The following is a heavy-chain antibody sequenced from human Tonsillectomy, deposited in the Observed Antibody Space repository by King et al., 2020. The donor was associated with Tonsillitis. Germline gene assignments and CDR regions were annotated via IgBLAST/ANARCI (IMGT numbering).Heavy chain of an antibody. CDR1: GFTFSSYG. CDR3: AKPIMIPFGGVNAAAFDI. J-gene: IGHJ3*02. Sequence: QLVQSGGGVVQPGRSLRLSCAASGFTFSSYGMHWVRQAPGKGLEWVAVISYDGSNKYYADSVKGRFTISRDNSKNTLYLQMNSLRAEDTAVYYCAKPIMIPFGGVNAAAFDIWGQGTMVTVSS. CDR2: ISYDGSNK. D-gene: IGHD3-16*01. V-gene: IGHV3-30*18.